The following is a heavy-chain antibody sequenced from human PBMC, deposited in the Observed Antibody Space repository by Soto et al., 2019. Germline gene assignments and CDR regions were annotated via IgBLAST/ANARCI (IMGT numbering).Heavy chain of an antibody. Sequence: SETLSLTCAVYGGSFSGYYWSWIRQPPGKGLEWIGEINHSGSTNYNPSLKSRVTISVDTSKNQFSLKLSSVTAADTAVYYCARGFYGRLEYQLRRAFRFDPWGQGTLVTVSS. V-gene: IGHV4-34*01. CDR3: ARGFYGRLEYQLRRAFRFDP. D-gene: IGHD2-2*01. CDR2: INHSGST. CDR1: GGSFSGYY. J-gene: IGHJ5*02.